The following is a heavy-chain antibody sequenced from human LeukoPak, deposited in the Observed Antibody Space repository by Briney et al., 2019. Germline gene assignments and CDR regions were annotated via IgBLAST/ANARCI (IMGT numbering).Heavy chain of an antibody. J-gene: IGHJ4*02. Sequence: GSLRLSCAASGFTFSSYSMNWVRQAPGKGLEWVSYISSSSSTIYYADSVKGRFTISRDNAKNSLYLQMNSLRDEDTAVYYCARTYYDYIWGSYRLDYWGQGTLVTVSS. CDR1: GFTFSSYS. CDR2: ISSSSSTI. CDR3: ARTYYDYIWGSYRLDY. V-gene: IGHV3-48*02. D-gene: IGHD3-16*02.